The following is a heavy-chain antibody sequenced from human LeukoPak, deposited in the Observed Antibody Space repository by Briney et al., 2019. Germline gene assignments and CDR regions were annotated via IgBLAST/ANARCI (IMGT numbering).Heavy chain of an antibody. CDR2: IYHSGST. CDR3: ARGTSYTHYGMDV. Sequence: SQTLSLTCAVSGGSLSSGGYYWRWLRQPPGRGLEWIGYIYHSGSTYYNPSLKSRVTISVDRSKNQFSLKLSSVTAADTAVYYCARGTSYTHYGMDVWGQGTTVTVSS. D-gene: IGHD2-2*01. V-gene: IGHV4-30-2*01. CDR1: GGSLSSGGYY. J-gene: IGHJ6*02.